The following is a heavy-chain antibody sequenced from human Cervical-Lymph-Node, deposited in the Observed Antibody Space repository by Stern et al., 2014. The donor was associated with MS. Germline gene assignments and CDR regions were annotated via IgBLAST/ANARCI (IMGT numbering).Heavy chain of an antibody. CDR1: GYSFSNFW. CDR2: IYPGGSDT. D-gene: IGHD2-15*01. CDR3: VIRRVSGGYDTFDI. Sequence: EVQLVESGAEVKKPGESLKISCKTSGYSFSNFWIGWVRQMPGKGLEWVGIIYPGGSDTTYSPSFQGQFTISADKSISTAYLQWRSLKASDTAMYYCVIRRVSGGYDTFDIWGQGTMLIVSS. V-gene: IGHV5-51*01. J-gene: IGHJ3*02.